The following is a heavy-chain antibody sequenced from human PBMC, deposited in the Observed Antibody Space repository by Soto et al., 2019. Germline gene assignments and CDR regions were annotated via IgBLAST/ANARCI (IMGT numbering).Heavy chain of an antibody. CDR1: GYTFTALY. Sequence: ASVEVSCKTSGYTFTALYINWVRQAPGQGLEWMGWVNPNNGVTRDAQKFQDRVTMTRDASLNTAYMELNRLTSDDTAVYYCTTLRLDPWGQGTLVTVSS. V-gene: IGHV1-2*02. CDR3: TTLRLDP. CDR2: VNPNNGVT. J-gene: IGHJ5*02.